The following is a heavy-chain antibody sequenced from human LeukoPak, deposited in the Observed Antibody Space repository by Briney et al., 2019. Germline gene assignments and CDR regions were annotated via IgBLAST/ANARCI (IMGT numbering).Heavy chain of an antibody. CDR2: INWNGGNT. D-gene: IGHD5-12*01. V-gene: IGHV3-20*04. CDR1: GFTFDDYG. J-gene: IGHJ6*03. CDR3: ARAYSGYENYYYYYYMDV. Sequence: PGGSLRLSCAASGFTFDDYGMSWVRQAPGKGLEWVSGINWNGGNTGYADSVKGRFTISRDNAKNYLYLQMKSLRAEDTALYYCARAYSGYENYYYYYYMDVWGKGTTVTVSS.